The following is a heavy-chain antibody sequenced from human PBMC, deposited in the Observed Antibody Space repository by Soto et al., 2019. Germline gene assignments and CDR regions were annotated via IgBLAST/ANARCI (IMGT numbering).Heavy chain of an antibody. V-gene: IGHV3-74*01. Sequence: EVQLVESGGGLVQPGGSLRLSCAASGFIFSSYWMHWVRQAPGKGLVWVSRINSVGSSTSYADSVKGRFTISRDNAKNTLYLQMNSLRAESTAMYYCARDPAYSGARYPLDYWGQGTLVTVSS. D-gene: IGHD5-12*01. CDR3: ARDPAYSGARYPLDY. CDR2: INSVGSST. CDR1: GFIFSSYW. J-gene: IGHJ4*02.